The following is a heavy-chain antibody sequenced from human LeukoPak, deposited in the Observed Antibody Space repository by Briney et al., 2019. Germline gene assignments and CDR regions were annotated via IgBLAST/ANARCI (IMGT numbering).Heavy chain of an antibody. J-gene: IGHJ4*02. CDR2: IYYSGST. CDR1: GGSISSSSYY. CDR3: ARTHRSGFSLDY. Sequence: PSETLSLTCTVSGGSISSSSYYWGWIRQPPGKGLEWIGSIYYSGSTYYNPSLKSRVTMSVDTSKNQFSLKLSSVTAVDTAVYYCARTHRSGFSLDYWGQGTLVTVSS. D-gene: IGHD6-19*01. V-gene: IGHV4-39*07.